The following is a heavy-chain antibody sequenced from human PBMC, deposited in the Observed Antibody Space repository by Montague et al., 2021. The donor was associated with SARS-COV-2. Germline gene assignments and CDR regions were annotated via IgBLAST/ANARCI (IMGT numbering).Heavy chain of an antibody. J-gene: IGHJ4*02. D-gene: IGHD3-10*01. CDR1: GGSISSSSYY. Sequence: SETLSLTCTVSGGSISSSSYYWGWIRQPPGKGLEWIGSIFYSGSTDYNPSLKSRVTISVDTSKNQFSLKLSSVTAADTAVYYCASMVRAQVYYFDYWGQGTLVTV. CDR3: ASMVRAQVYYFDY. V-gene: IGHV4-39*01. CDR2: IFYSGST.